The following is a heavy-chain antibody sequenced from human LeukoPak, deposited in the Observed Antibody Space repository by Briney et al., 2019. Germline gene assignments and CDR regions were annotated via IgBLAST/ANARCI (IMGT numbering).Heavy chain of an antibody. CDR2: IHASGST. CDR3: ARGDRAVARAWGSFDP. CDR1: NGSISSYY. V-gene: IGHV4-4*07. Sequence: PSETLSLTCTVSNGSISSYYWSWIRQPAGKGLEWIGRIHASGSTNYNPSLKSRVTMSVDTPKNQFSLKLSSVTAADTAIYFCARGDRAVARAWGSFDPWGQGTLVTVSS. J-gene: IGHJ5*02. D-gene: IGHD6-19*01.